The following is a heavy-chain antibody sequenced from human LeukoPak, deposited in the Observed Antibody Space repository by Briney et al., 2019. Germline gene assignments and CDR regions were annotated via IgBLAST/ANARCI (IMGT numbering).Heavy chain of an antibody. J-gene: IGHJ4*02. CDR2: MYYSGDT. CDR1: GGSISSGPYY. CDR3: ARLRATLTVVVTLFDS. D-gene: IGHD3-22*01. V-gene: IGHV4-39*01. Sequence: SETLSLTCTVTGGSISSGPYYWGWIRQLPGKGLEWIGSMYYSGDTYYKPSLQSRVTISGDPSKNQFSLKLSSVTAADTAVYYCARLRATLTVVVTLFDSWGQGTLVTVSS.